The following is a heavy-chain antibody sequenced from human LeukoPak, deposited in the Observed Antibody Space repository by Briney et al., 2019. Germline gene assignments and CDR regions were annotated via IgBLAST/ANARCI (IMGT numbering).Heavy chain of an antibody. CDR2: IYYSGST. J-gene: IGHJ6*02. CDR3: ARGVGGSGSYYYYGMDV. CDR1: GGSVSSYY. V-gene: IGHV4-59*02. Sequence: PSETLSLTCTVSGGSVSSYYWSWIRQPPGKGLEWIGYIYYSGSTNYNPSLKSRVTISVDPSTNQFSLKLRSVTAADTAVYYCARGVGGSGSYYYYGMDVWGQGTTVTVSS. D-gene: IGHD3-10*01.